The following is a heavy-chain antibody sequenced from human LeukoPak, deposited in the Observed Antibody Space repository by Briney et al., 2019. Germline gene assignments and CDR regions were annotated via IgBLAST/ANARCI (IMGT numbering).Heavy chain of an antibody. CDR2: IKQDGSDQ. J-gene: IGHJ3*02. CDR3: ARVHSYSLHI. V-gene: IGHV3-7*01. Sequence: PGGSLRLSCAASGFAFTAYWMSWVRQAPVKVLEWVANIKQDGSDQFYVGSVKGRFTISRDNTEKSVNLQMNSLRAEDTAVYYCARVHSYSLHIWGQGTMVTVSS. D-gene: IGHD1-26*01. CDR1: GFAFTAYW.